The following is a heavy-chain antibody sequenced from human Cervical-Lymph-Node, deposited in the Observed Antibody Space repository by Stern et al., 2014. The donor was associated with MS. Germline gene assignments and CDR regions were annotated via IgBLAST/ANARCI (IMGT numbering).Heavy chain of an antibody. CDR2: IYYRGTT. V-gene: IGHV4-59*01. J-gene: IGHJ5*02. CDR3: ARATDL. CDR1: GGSISSYY. Sequence: VQLLESGPGLVKPSETLSLTCTVSGGSISSYYWSWIRQPPGKGLEWIGYIYYRGTTNYNASLKGRVAISINTSKTQFSLRLSSVTAADTAVYYCARATDLWGQGILVTVSS.